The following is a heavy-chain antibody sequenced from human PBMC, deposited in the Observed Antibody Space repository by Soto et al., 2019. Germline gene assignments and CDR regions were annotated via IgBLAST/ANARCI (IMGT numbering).Heavy chain of an antibody. V-gene: IGHV3-30*18. CDR3: AKSDQDIVVVPAAMEGAFDI. J-gene: IGHJ3*02. Sequence: QVQLVESGGGVVQPGRSLRLSCAASGFTFSSYGMHWVRQAPGKGLEWVAVISYDGSNKYYADSVKGRFTISRDNSKNTLYLQMNSLRAEDKAVYYCAKSDQDIVVVPAAMEGAFDIWGQGTMVTVSS. CDR1: GFTFSSYG. D-gene: IGHD2-2*01. CDR2: ISYDGSNK.